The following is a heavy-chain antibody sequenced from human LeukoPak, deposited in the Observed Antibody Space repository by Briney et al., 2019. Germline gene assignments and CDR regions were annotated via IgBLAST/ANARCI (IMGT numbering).Heavy chain of an antibody. CDR1: GGPISSDNYY. D-gene: IGHD3-22*01. J-gene: IGHJ4*02. CDR3: ARESDLSHYDRTDY. CDR2: IYTSGST. Sequence: SETLSLTCTVSGGPISSDNYYWSWIRQPTGKGLEWIGRIYTSGSTNYNPTLRSRVTISADTSKNQLSLKLSSVTAADTAVYYCARESDLSHYDRTDYWGQGTLVTVSS. V-gene: IGHV4-61*02.